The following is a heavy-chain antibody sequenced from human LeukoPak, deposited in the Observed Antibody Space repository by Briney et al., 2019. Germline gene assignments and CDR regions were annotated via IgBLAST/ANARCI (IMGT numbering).Heavy chain of an antibody. CDR1: GYIFTGYY. V-gene: IGHV1-2*02. CDR3: ARVPFYCSSTSCYFDY. J-gene: IGHJ4*02. D-gene: IGHD2-2*01. CDR2: INPHSGGT. Sequence: ASVKVSCKASGYIFTGYYIHWVRQAPGQGLEWMGWINPHSGGTNYAQMFQGRVTMTRNTSISTAYMELRRLRSDDTAVYYCARVPFYCSSTSCYFDYWGQGTLVTVSS.